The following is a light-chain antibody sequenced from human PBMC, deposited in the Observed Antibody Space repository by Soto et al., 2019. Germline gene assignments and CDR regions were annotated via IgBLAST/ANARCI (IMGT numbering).Light chain of an antibody. V-gene: IGKV1-27*01. CDR2: AAS. CDR3: QKYNSVPWT. J-gene: IGKJ1*01. CDR1: QDISNY. Sequence: DIQMTQSPSSLSASIGDRVTITCRASQDISNYLAWYQQRPGKVPKLLVSAASTLQSGVPSRFGGRGSGTDFTLTISGLQHEDVGTYYCQKYNSVPWTFGQGTKVDIK.